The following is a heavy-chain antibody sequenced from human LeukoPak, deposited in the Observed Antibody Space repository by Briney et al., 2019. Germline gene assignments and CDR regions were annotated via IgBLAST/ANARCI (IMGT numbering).Heavy chain of an antibody. V-gene: IGHV3-21*01. D-gene: IGHD6-19*01. CDR3: ARDPVAVAGPHPFDY. Sequence: TGGSLRLSCAASGFTFSSYSMNWVRQAPGKGLEWVSSISSSSSYIYYADSVKGRFTISRDNAKNSLYLQMNSLRAEDTAVYYCARDPVAVAGPHPFDYWGQGTLVTVSS. J-gene: IGHJ4*02. CDR1: GFTFSSYS. CDR2: ISSSSSYI.